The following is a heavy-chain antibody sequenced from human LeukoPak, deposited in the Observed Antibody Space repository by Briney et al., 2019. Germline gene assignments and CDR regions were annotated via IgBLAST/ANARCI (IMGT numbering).Heavy chain of an antibody. V-gene: IGHV3-23*01. CDR2: ISGSGGST. Sequence: GGSLRLSCAASRFTFSSYAMSWVRQAPGKGLEWVSAISGSGGSTYYADSVKGRFTISRDKSKKTLYLQMDSLISDDTAVYYCGGGGFGEAYYYYYYMDVWGKGTTVTVSS. D-gene: IGHD3-10*01. J-gene: IGHJ6*03. CDR1: RFTFSSYA. CDR3: GGGGFGEAYYYYYYMDV.